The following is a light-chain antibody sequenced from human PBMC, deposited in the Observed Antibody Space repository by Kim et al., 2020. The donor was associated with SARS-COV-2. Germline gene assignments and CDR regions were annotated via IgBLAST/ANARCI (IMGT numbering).Light chain of an antibody. CDR2: GAS. Sequence: SPGERATLSCRASQSVGNTYLAWYQQKPGQAPRLLIYGASSRATGIPDRFSGSGSGTDFSLTISRLEPEDFAVYYCQQYGSSPFTFGPGTKVDIK. CDR3: QQYGSSPFT. V-gene: IGKV3-20*01. J-gene: IGKJ3*01. CDR1: QSVGNTY.